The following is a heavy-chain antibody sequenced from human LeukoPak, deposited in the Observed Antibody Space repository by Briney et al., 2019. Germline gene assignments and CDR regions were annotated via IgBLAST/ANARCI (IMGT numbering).Heavy chain of an antibody. J-gene: IGHJ4*02. CDR2: ISSSSSYI. V-gene: IGHV3-21*01. D-gene: IGHD6-13*01. CDR1: GFTFSSYS. CDR3: ASDQAAGSYFDY. Sequence: PGGSLRLSCAASGFTFSSYSMNWVRQAPGKGLEWVSSISSSSSYIYYADSVKGRFTISRDNAKNSLYLQMNSLRAEDTAVYYCASDQAAGSYFDYWGQGTLVTVSS.